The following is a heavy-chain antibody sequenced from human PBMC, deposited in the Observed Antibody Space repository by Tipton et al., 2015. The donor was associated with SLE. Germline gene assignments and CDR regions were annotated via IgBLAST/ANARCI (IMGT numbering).Heavy chain of an antibody. CDR1: GYSISSGYY. D-gene: IGHD5-18*01. CDR2: IYYSGST. J-gene: IGHJ3*02. CDR3: ARGGDTAMASDI. Sequence: TLSLTCAVSGYSISSGYYWGWIRQPPGKGLEWIGSIYYSGSTYYNPSLKSRVTISVDTSKNQFSRKLSSVTAADTAVYYCARGGDTAMASDIWGQGTMVTVSS. V-gene: IGHV4-38-2*01.